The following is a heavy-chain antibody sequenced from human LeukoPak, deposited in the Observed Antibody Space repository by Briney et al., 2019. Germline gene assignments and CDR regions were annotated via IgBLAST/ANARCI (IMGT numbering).Heavy chain of an antibody. D-gene: IGHD3-10*01. CDR3: ARELTMVRGVIGY. CDR1: GGSISSGDYY. CDR2: IYYSGST. Sequence: SETLSLTCTVSGGSISSGDYYWGWIRQPPGKGLEWIGSIYYSGSTYYNPSLKSRVTISVDTSKNQFSLKLSSVTAADTAVYYCARELTMVRGVIGYWGQGTLVTVSS. V-gene: IGHV4-30-4*08. J-gene: IGHJ4*02.